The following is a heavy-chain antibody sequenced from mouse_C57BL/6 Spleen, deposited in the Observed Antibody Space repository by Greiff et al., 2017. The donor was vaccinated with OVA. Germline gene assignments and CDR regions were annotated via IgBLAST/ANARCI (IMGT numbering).Heavy chain of an antibody. CDR1: GYTFTSYG. J-gene: IGHJ1*03. V-gene: IGHV1-81*01. Sequence: QVQLKESGAELARPGASVKLSCKASGYTFTSYGISWVKQRTGQGLEWIGEIYPRSGNTYYNEKFKGKATLTADKSSSTAYMELRSLTSEDSAVYFCARWALSDGYFDVWGTGTTVTVSS. D-gene: IGHD2-3*01. CDR3: ARWALSDGYFDV. CDR2: IYPRSGNT.